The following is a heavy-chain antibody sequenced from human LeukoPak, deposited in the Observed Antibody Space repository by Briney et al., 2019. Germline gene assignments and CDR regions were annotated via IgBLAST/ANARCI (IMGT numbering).Heavy chain of an antibody. V-gene: IGHV3-21*01. CDR3: ARSHPDAFDI. Sequence: GGSLRLSCAASGFTFSSYSMNWVRQAPGKGLEWVSSISSSSSYMYYADSVKGRFTISRDNAKNSLYLQMNSLRAEDTAAYYCARSHPDAFDIWGQGTMVTVSS. CDR1: GFTFSSYS. CDR2: ISSSSSYM. J-gene: IGHJ3*02.